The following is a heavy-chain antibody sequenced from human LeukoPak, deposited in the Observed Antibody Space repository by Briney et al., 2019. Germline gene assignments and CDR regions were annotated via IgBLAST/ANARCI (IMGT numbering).Heavy chain of an antibody. V-gene: IGHV3-53*01. CDR3: ASALSRDSPSYYYYMDV. CDR2: IYSGGST. CDR1: GFTFDDYG. D-gene: IGHD5-24*01. Sequence: GGSLRLSCAASGFTFDDYGMSWVRQAPGKGLEWVSVIYSGGSTYYADSVKGRFTISRDNSKNTLYLQMNSLRAEDTAVYYCASALSRDSPSYYYYMDVWGKGTTVTISS. J-gene: IGHJ6*03.